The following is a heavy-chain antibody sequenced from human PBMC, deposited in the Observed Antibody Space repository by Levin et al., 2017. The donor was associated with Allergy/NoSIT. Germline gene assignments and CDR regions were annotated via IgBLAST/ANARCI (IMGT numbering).Heavy chain of an antibody. D-gene: IGHD6-19*01. CDR2: ISGNGRST. Sequence: ASVKVSCAASGFTFSSYAMSWVRQAPGKGLEWVSTISGNGRSTYYADSLKGRFTISRDISKNTLSLQMNSLRAEDTAVYYCAKETTSAWYNWFDPWGQGTLVTVSS. CDR3: AKETTSAWYNWFDP. V-gene: IGHV3-23*01. J-gene: IGHJ5*02. CDR1: GFTFSSYA.